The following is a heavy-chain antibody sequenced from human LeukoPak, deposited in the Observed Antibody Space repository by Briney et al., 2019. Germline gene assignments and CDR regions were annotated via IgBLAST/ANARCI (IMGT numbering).Heavy chain of an antibody. CDR3: AKGGGSGSYYIVDF. V-gene: IGHV3-23*01. D-gene: IGHD3-10*01. J-gene: IGHJ4*02. CDR2: ISGSGGGT. Sequence: GGSLTLSCVASRFIFGSYDVIWLRQAPGKGLEWVSGISGSGGGTYYGDSVRGRFTISRDNSKNTVYRQMNNLRANNTPVYYCAKGGGSGSYYIVDFWGQGTLVTVSS. CDR1: RFIFGSYD.